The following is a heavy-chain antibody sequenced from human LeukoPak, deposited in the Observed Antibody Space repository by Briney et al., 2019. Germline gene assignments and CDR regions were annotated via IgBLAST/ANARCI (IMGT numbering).Heavy chain of an antibody. CDR1: GGSISGSSYY. CDR3: ARGTTRYYYDSSGYYYPSYFDY. V-gene: IGHV4-39*07. D-gene: IGHD3-22*01. Sequence: PSETLSLTCTVSGGSISGSSYYWGWIRQPPGKGLEWIGSIYYSGSTYYNPSLKSRVTISVDTSKNQFSLKLSSVTAADTAVYYCARGTTRYYYDSSGYYYPSYFDYWGQGTLVTVSS. CDR2: IYYSGST. J-gene: IGHJ4*02.